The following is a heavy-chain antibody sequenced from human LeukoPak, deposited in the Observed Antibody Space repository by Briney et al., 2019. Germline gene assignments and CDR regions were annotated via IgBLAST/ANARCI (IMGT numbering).Heavy chain of an antibody. J-gene: IGHJ6*03. CDR3: ARGLRDIVVVVAATRGVGYYYYYMDV. V-gene: IGHV3-21*01. D-gene: IGHD2-15*01. CDR2: ISSSSSYI. CDR1: GFTFSSYS. Sequence: GGSLRLSCAASGFTFSSYSMNWVRQAPGKGLEWVSSISSSSSYIYYADSVKGRFTISRDNAKNSLYLQMNSLRAEDTAVYYCARGLRDIVVVVAATRGVGYYYYYMDVWGKGTTVTVSS.